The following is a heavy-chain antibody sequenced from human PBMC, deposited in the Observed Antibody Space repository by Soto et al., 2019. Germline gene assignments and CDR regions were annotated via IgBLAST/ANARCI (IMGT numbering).Heavy chain of an antibody. J-gene: IGHJ4*02. D-gene: IGHD6-6*01. CDR3: TTYTSSSFGS. CDR2: IKSKADGGTT. Sequence: PGGSLRLSCAASGFTFSHAWMTWVRQAPGKGLEWVGRIKSKADGGTTDYAAPVKGRFTVSRDDSKNTLFLQMNSLKTEDTAVYYCTTYTSSSFGSWGQGTLVTVSS. V-gene: IGHV3-15*01. CDR1: GFTFSHAW.